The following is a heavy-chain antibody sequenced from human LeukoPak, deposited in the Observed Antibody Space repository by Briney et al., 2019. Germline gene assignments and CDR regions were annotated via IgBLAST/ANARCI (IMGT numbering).Heavy chain of an antibody. CDR2: INHSGST. V-gene: IGHV4-34*01. CDR3: ARVRLGRTYYFDY. J-gene: IGHJ4*02. Sequence: SETLSLTCAVYGGSFSGYYWSWIRQPPGKGLEWIGEINHSGSTYYNPSLKSRVTISVDRSKNQFSLKLSSVTAADTAVYYCARVRLGRTYYFDYWGQGTLVTVSS. D-gene: IGHD1-14*01. CDR1: GGSFSGYY.